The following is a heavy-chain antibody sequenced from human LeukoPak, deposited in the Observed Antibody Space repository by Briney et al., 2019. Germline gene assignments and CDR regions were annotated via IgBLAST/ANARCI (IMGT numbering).Heavy chain of an antibody. CDR1: GFTFRNAW. Sequence: GGSLRLSCAASGFTFRNAWMSWVRQAPGKGLEWVGRIESKTNGGTADYAAPVKDRFTISRGDSKTTLYLQMNSLKTEDTAVYYCTTVVGDYVSFIDYWGQGTLVTVSS. CDR2: IESKTNGGTA. V-gene: IGHV3-15*04. CDR3: TTVVGDYVSFIDY. J-gene: IGHJ4*02. D-gene: IGHD4-17*01.